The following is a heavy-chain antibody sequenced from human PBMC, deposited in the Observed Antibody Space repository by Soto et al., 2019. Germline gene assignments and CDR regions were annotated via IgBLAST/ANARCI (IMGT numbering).Heavy chain of an antibody. J-gene: IGHJ4*01. D-gene: IGHD2-21*02. V-gene: IGHV4-59*01. Sequence: PSETLSLTCTVSGDSIGTYFWAWVRQPPGKGLEWIGYVFDIVNTNYNPTLKSRVTISVGTSKNHFSLELSSVTAADTALYYCARFYCASDSRFDHWGRGALVTVSS. CDR3: ARFYCASDSRFDH. CDR1: GDSIGTYF. CDR2: VFDIVNT.